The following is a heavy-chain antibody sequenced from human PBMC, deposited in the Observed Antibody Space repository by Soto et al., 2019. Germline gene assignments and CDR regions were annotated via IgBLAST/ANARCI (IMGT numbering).Heavy chain of an antibody. CDR3: ARENILEAAAGKRDFDY. D-gene: IGHD6-13*01. J-gene: IGHJ4*01. CDR1: GGSISSYY. V-gene: IGHV4-4*07. Sequence: QVQLQESGPGLLKPSETLSLTCTVSGGSISSYYWSWIRQPAGKGLEWIGRIYTSGSTNYNPSLKNRVTMSVDTSENQISLNLSSVTAADTAVYYCARENILEAAAGKRDFDYWGQGTLVAVSS. CDR2: IYTSGST.